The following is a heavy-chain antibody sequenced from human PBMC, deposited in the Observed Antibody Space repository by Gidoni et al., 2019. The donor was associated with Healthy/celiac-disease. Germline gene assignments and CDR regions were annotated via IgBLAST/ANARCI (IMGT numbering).Heavy chain of an antibody. V-gene: IGHV3-30*18. CDR2: ISYYGSNK. D-gene: IGHD3-3*01. CDR1: GCTFSSYG. J-gene: IGHJ4*02. Sequence: QVQLVESGEGVVQPGRALRLSCAASGCTFSSYGMHWVRQAPGKGLEWVSVISYYGSNKYYADSVKGRFTISIDNSKNTLYLQMNSLRAEDTAVYYCAKDFWSGYYTESLDYWGQGTLVTVSS. CDR3: AKDFWSGYYTESLDY.